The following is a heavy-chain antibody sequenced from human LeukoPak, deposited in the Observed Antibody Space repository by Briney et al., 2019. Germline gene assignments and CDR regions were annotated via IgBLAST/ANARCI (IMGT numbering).Heavy chain of an antibody. CDR1: GGSLGSGSYY. V-gene: IGHV4-61*09. D-gene: IGHD2-2*01. J-gene: IGHJ6*03. CDR2: IYTSGWST. Sequence: PSDTLSLTCTVSGGSLGSGSYYWSWIPQPAGKGLEWIGHIYTSGWSTNYNPSLKSRVTISVDTSKNQSSLRLNSVTAADPAVYYCARGSYCGGTRCHEYYYMDVWGKGTAVTVSS. CDR3: ARGSYCGGTRCHEYYYMDV.